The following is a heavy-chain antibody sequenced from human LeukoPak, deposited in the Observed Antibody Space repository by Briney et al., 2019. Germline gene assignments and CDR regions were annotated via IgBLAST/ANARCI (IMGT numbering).Heavy chain of an antibody. V-gene: IGHV3-9*01. CDR1: GFTFDDYA. D-gene: IGHD6-19*01. Sequence: PGRSLRLSCAASGFTFDDYAMHWVRQAPGKGLEWVSGISWNSGSIGYADSVKGRFTISRDNSKNTLYLQMNSLRAEDTAVYYRANPIAVAGKGWGQGTLVTVSS. CDR2: ISWNSGSI. J-gene: IGHJ4*02. CDR3: ANPIAVAGKG.